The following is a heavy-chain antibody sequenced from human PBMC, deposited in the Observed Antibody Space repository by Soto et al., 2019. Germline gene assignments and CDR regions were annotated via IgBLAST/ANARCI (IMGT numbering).Heavy chain of an antibody. Sequence: SETLSLTCTVSGGSISNYYWSWIRQSPGKGLEWIGYIYSSGSTHYNPSLQNRVTISIDTSKNQVPLKVNSVTAADTAVYYCARDHPHSYGVYYFDYWGQGTPVTVS. CDR2: IYSSGST. CDR1: GGSISNYY. D-gene: IGHD5-18*01. CDR3: ARDHPHSYGVYYFDY. J-gene: IGHJ4*02. V-gene: IGHV4-59*01.